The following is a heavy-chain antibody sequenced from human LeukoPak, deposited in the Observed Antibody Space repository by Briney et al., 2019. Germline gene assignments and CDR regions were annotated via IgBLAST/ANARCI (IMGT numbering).Heavy chain of an antibody. D-gene: IGHD3-10*01. V-gene: IGHV4-59*12. J-gene: IGHJ4*02. CDR1: GGSISSYY. CDR3: ARDYQPAYYYGSGSYLAFDY. Sequence: SETLSLTCTVSGGSISSYYWSWIWQPPGKGLEWIGYIYYSGSTNYNPSLKSRVTMSVDTSKNQFSLKLSSVTAADTAVYYCARDYQPAYYYGSGSYLAFDYWGQGTLVTVSS. CDR2: IYYSGST.